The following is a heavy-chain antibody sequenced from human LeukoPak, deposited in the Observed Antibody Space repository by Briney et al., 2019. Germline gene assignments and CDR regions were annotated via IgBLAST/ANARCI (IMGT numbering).Heavy chain of an antibody. D-gene: IGHD1-1*01. V-gene: IGHV1-69*06. CDR2: IIPIFGTA. CDR3: ARKGNWNPNGNWFNP. CDR1: GGTFSSYA. Sequence: GASVKVSCKASGGTFSSYAISWVRQAPGQGLEWMGGIIPIFGTANYAQKFQGRVTITADKSTSTAYMELSSLRSEDTAVYYCARKGNWNPNGNWFNPWGQGTLVTVSS. J-gene: IGHJ5*02.